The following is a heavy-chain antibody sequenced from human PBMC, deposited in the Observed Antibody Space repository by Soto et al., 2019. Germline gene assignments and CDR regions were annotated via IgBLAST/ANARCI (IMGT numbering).Heavy chain of an antibody. Sequence: SETLSLTCTVSGGSISSSSYYWGWIRQPPGKGLEWIGSIYYSGSTYYNPSLKSRVTISVDTSKNQFSLKLSSVTAADTAVYYCARPAPGITGTTDYFDYWGQGTLVTVSS. CDR2: IYYSGST. CDR3: ARPAPGITGTTDYFDY. J-gene: IGHJ4*02. D-gene: IGHD1-7*01. V-gene: IGHV4-39*01. CDR1: GGSISSSSYY.